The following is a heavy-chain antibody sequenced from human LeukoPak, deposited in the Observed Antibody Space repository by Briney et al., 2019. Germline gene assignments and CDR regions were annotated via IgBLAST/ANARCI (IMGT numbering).Heavy chain of an antibody. J-gene: IGHJ4*02. CDR1: GFTFSSYA. CDR2: ISGSAGST. D-gene: IGHD2-2*01. CDR3: ARDSRYCSSTSCYPYYFDY. V-gene: IGHV3-23*01. Sequence: GSLRLSCAASGFTFSSYAMSWVRQAPGKGLEWVSAISGSAGSTDYADSVKGRFTISRDNSKNTLYLQMNSLRAEDTAVYYCARDSRYCSSTSCYPYYFDYWGQGTLVTVSS.